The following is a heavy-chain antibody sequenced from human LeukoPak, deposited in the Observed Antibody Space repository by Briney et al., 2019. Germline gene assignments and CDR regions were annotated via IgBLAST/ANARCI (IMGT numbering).Heavy chain of an antibody. V-gene: IGHV4-34*01. Sequence: SETLSLTCAVYGGSFSGYYWSWIRQPPGKGLEWIGEINHSGSTNYNPSLKSRVTISVDTSKNQFSLKLSSVTAADTAVYYCARRPHEYYDFWSGYYRTPASKKNWFDPWGQGTLVTVSS. J-gene: IGHJ5*02. D-gene: IGHD3-3*01. CDR2: INHSGST. CDR1: GGSFSGYY. CDR3: ARRPHEYYDFWSGYYRTPASKKNWFDP.